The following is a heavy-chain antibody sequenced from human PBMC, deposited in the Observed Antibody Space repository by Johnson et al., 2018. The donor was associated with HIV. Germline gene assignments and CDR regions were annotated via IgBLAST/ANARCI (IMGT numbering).Heavy chain of an antibody. V-gene: IGHV3-11*04. D-gene: IGHD1-1*01. CDR2: ISGSGNAI. J-gene: IGHJ3*02. CDR1: RLTLSDSY. Sequence: QVQLVESGGGLVKPGGSLRLSCVASRLTLSDSYMSWIRQAPGKGLEWVSYISGSGNAIYYADSVRGRFTISRDNAKNSLYLQMNSLRAEDTAMYYCTGGWYNLSAFDIWGQGTMVTVSS. CDR3: TGGWYNLSAFDI.